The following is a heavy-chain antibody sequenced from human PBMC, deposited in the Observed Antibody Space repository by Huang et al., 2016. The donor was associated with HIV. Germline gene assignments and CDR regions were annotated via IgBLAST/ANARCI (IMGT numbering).Heavy chain of an antibody. J-gene: IGHJ5*02. CDR3: AGQGRIVGIPAAPLRFDP. CDR2: IYYSGTT. CDR1: GGSISSSSYY. V-gene: IGHV4-39*01. Sequence: QLQLQESGPGLVKPSETLSLTCSVSGGSISSSSYYWGWIRQPPGKGLEWIGSIYYSGTTDYNPSLKRRVTRSVDTSKNQFSLKLSSGTAADTAVYYCAGQGRIVGIPAAPLRFDPWGQGTLVSVSS. D-gene: IGHD6-13*01.